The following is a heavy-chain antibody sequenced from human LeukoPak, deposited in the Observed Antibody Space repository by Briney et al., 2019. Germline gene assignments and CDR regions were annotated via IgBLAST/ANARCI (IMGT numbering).Heavy chain of an antibody. V-gene: IGHV4-4*02. CDR1: GGSISSGNW. CDR3: ARIGNYYFDY. Sequence: ASETLSLTCAVSGGSISSGNWWSWVRQPPGKGLEWIGEIYHSGSTNYNPSLKSRVTISVDKSKNQFPLKLTSVTAADTAVYYCARIGNYYFDYWGQGTLVTVSS. D-gene: IGHD1-1*01. J-gene: IGHJ4*02. CDR2: IYHSGST.